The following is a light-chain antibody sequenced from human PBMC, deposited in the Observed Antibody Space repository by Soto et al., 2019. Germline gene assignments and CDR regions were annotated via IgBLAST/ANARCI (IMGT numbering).Light chain of an antibody. V-gene: IGKV1-5*03. J-gene: IGKJ5*01. Sequence: DIQMTQSPSTLSGSVGDRVTITCRASQTISSWLAWYQQKPGKAPKLLIYKASTLKSGVPSRFSGSGSGTHFTLTINTLQPEDFATYYCQQSYSKPRITFGQGTRLEIK. CDR2: KAS. CDR1: QTISSW. CDR3: QQSYSKPRIT.